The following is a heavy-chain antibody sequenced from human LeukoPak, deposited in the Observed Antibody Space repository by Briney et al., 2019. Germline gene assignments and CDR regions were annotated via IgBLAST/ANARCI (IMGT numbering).Heavy chain of an antibody. Sequence: PGRSLRLSCAASGFTFSSYAMHWVRQAPGKGLEWVAVISYDGSNKYYADSVKGRFTISRDNSKKTLYLQMNSLRAEDTAVYYCAKELDCSSGSCTGWYFQYWGQGTLVTVSS. CDR2: ISYDGSNK. D-gene: IGHD2-15*01. V-gene: IGHV3-30*04. J-gene: IGHJ1*01. CDR1: GFTFSSYA. CDR3: AKELDCSSGSCTGWYFQY.